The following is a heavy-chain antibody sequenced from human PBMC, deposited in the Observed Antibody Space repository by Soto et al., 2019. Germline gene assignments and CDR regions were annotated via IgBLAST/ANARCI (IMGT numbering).Heavy chain of an antibody. CDR3: ARGPHGLPSMDWKESNYFHNNGMDV. D-gene: IGHD1-1*01. CDR2: ISSGSSNI. V-gene: IGHV3-48*02. CDR1: GFNFSTYT. J-gene: IGHJ6*02. Sequence: EEQLVESGGGLVQRGGSLRLSCEASGFNFSTYTMNWVRQAPGKGLEWIPEISSGSSNIYYADSVRGRFTLSRDNAKSSLYLQMNSLRDEDTAVYYCARGPHGLPSMDWKESNYFHNNGMDVWGQGSTVTVSS.